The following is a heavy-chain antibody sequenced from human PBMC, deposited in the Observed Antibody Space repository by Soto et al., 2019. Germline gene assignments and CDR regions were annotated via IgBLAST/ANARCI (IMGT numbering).Heavy chain of an antibody. CDR3: ARDPDFSSSWTTFYYYGMDV. D-gene: IGHD6-13*01. J-gene: IGHJ6*02. Sequence: GASVKVSCKASGYTFTSYGISWVRQAPGQGLEWMGWISAYNGNTNYAQKHQGRVTMTTDTSTSTAYMELRSLRSDDTAVYYCARDPDFSSSWTTFYYYGMDVWGQGTTVTVSS. CDR2: ISAYNGNT. CDR1: GYTFTSYG. V-gene: IGHV1-18*01.